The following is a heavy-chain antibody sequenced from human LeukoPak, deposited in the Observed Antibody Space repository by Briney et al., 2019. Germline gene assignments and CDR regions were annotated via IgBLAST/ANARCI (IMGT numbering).Heavy chain of an antibody. D-gene: IGHD5-24*01. CDR1: EFTFSNYI. Sequence: GGSLRLSCTASEFTFSNYIMSWVRQAPGKGLEWVANIKQDGSEKYYVDYVKGRFTISRDNAKNSLYLQMNSLRAEDTAVYYCARDRDYYFGYWGQGTLVTVSS. V-gene: IGHV3-7*01. J-gene: IGHJ4*02. CDR3: ARDRDYYFGY. CDR2: IKQDGSEK.